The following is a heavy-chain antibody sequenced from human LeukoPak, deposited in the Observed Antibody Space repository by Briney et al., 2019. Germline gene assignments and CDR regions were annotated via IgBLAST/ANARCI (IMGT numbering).Heavy chain of an antibody. CDR2: ISSSSSYI. J-gene: IGHJ4*02. D-gene: IGHD1-26*01. CDR3: ARVGWELAYFDY. CDR1: GFTFSSYS. Sequence: GSLRLSCAASGFTFSSYSMNWVRQAPGKGLEWVSSISSSSSYIYYADSVKGRFTISRDNAKNSLYLQMNSLRAEDTAVYYCARVGWELAYFDYWGQGTLVTVSS. V-gene: IGHV3-21*01.